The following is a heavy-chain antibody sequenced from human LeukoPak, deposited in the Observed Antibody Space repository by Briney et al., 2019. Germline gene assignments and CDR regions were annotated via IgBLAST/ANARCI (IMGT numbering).Heavy chain of an antibody. CDR1: GYSFTSYW. J-gene: IGHJ4*02. Sequence: GESLKISCKGSGYSFTSYWIGWVRQMPGKGLEWMGIIYPGDPDTRYSPSFQGQVTISADKSISTAYLQWSSLKASDAAMYYCARRTCSSTSCIFDYWGQGTLVTVSS. CDR2: IYPGDPDT. CDR3: ARRTCSSTSCIFDY. D-gene: IGHD2-2*01. V-gene: IGHV5-51*01.